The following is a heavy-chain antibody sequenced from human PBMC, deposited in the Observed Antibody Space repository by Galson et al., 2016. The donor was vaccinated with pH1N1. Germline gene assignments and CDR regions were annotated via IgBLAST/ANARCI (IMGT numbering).Heavy chain of an antibody. CDR1: GFTFTDFW. V-gene: IGHV3-7*01. J-gene: IGHJ5*02. D-gene: IGHD2-8*02. CDR3: IREYWSLYH. Sequence: SLRLSCAASGFTFTDFWMTWVRQPPGRGLEWVANIKQDGSDQNYVDSVKGRFTISRDNVKNSLYLQMDSLGAEDTAVYYCIREYWSLYHWGQGTLVTVST. CDR2: IKQDGSDQ.